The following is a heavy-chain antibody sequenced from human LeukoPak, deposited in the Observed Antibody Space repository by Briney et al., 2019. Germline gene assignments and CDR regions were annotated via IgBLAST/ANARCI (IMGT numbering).Heavy chain of an antibody. J-gene: IGHJ4*02. CDR1: GYTFTSYY. D-gene: IGHD6-19*01. CDR3: ARDYRSGSGWYY. CDR2: INPSGGST. Sequence: ASVKVSCKASGYTFTSYYMHWVRQAPGQGLEWMGIINPSGGSTSYAQKFQGRVTMTRDTSTSTVHMELSSLRSEDTAVHYCARDYRSGSGWYYWGQGTLVTVSS. V-gene: IGHV1-46*01.